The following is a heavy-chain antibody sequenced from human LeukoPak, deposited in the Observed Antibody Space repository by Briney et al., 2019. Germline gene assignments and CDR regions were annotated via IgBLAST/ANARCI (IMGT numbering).Heavy chain of an antibody. Sequence: SETLSLTCTVSGGSITSNYLNWIRQPAGMGLEWIGRMYSSGGTINYNPSLKSRVTISVDTSKNQFSLKLNSVTAADTAVYYCARDRLRWPKIDYWGQGTLVTVSS. J-gene: IGHJ4*02. CDR3: ARDRLRWPKIDY. V-gene: IGHV4-4*07. CDR1: GGSITSNY. D-gene: IGHD4-23*01. CDR2: MYSSGGTI.